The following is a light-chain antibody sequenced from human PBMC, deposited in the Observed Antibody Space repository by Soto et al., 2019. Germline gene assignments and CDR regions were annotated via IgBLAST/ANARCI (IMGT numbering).Light chain of an antibody. V-gene: IGKV3-20*01. Sequence: EIVMTQSPVTLSVSPGEGASLSCRASENVYGNVAWYQQKPGQAPRLLIYGASNRATDIPDRFSGSGSGTDFTLTISRLEPEDFAVYYCQQYGSSPRTFGQGTKVDNK. J-gene: IGKJ1*01. CDR3: QQYGSSPRT. CDR1: ENVYGN. CDR2: GAS.